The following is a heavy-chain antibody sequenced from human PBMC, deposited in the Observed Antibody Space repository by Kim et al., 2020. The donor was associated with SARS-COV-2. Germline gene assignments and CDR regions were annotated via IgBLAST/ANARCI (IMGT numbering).Heavy chain of an antibody. J-gene: IGHJ4*02. CDR1: GFTFTTYN. D-gene: IGHD3-10*01. CDR3: ARDLYGAGSLDY. CDR2: VSSSGNYI. Sequence: GGSLRLSCATSGFTFTTYNLHWVRQAPGKGLEWVSSVSSSGNYIYYGDSFKGRFTISRDNAKNSLYLQMNNLGADDTALYFCARDLYGAGSLDYWCQGTL. V-gene: IGHV3-21*01.